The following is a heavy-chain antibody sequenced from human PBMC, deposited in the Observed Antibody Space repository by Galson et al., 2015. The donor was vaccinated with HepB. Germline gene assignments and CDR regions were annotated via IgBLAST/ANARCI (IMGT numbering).Heavy chain of an antibody. CDR1: GYTFTSYA. V-gene: IGHV1-3*01. CDR2: INAGNGNT. D-gene: IGHD3-16*01. J-gene: IGHJ5*02. Sequence: SVKVSCKAYGYTFTSYAMHWVRQAPGQRLEWMGWINAGNGNTKYSQKFQGRVTITRDTSASTAYMELSSLRSEDTAVYYCARDEGSDHIIGGWFDPWGQGTLVTVSS. CDR3: ARDEGSDHIIGGWFDP.